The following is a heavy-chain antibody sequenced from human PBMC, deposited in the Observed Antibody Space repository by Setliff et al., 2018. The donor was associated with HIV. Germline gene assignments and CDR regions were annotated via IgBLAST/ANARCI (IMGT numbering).Heavy chain of an antibody. V-gene: IGHV4-38-2*02. D-gene: IGHD1-1*01. CDR2: FYSSGDT. CDR3: ARLDTTMMNFDY. CDR1: GYSISSDYY. Sequence: SETLSLTCTVSGYSISSDYYWGWTRQPPGKGLEWIGSFYSSGDTYYNPSLRSRVTISVDTSKTQMYLRLSSVTAADTALYFCARLDTTMMNFDYWGQGTLVTVSS. J-gene: IGHJ4*02.